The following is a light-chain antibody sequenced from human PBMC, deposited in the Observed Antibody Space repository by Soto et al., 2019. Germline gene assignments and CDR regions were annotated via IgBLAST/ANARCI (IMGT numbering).Light chain of an antibody. CDR2: TVS. J-gene: IGKJ2*01. V-gene: IGKV2-30*02. Sequence: DVVMTQSPLSLPVPLGQPASIPCKFSLSLVHSDGNTYLNWFQQRPGQSPRRLIYTVSNRDSGVPARFSGSGSGTDFTLKISRVEAEYVGVYYCLQGTRWPYTLGQATKVDIK. CDR3: LQGTRWPYT. CDR1: LSLVHSDGNTY.